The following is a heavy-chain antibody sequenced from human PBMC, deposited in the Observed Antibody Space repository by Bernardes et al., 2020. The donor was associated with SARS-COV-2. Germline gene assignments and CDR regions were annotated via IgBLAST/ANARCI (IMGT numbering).Heavy chain of an antibody. J-gene: IGHJ4*02. CDR3: ARETPDSSSSYFDY. CDR2: IPYDGKT. D-gene: IGHD6-6*01. Sequence: GGSLRPSCAASGVTFSTFAMHWVRQVAGKGREWVAIIPYDGKTRYGDTVKGRVTISRDNSKDTQSLQRNSLRPADTAVYYCARETPDSSSSYFDYWGQGTLITVSS. V-gene: IGHV3-30*03. CDR1: GVTFSTFA.